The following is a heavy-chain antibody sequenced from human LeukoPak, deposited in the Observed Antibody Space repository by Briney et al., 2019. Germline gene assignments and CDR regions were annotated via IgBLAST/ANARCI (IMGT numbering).Heavy chain of an antibody. CDR2: INPNSGGT. CDR1: GYTFTSNH. D-gene: IGHD1-26*01. Sequence: ASVKVSCKASGYTFTSNHMHWVRQAPGQGLEWMGWINPNSGGTNYAQKFQGRVTMTRDTSISTAYMELSRLRSDDTAVYYCARGRSYYDAFDIWGQGTMVTVSS. CDR3: ARGRSYYDAFDI. J-gene: IGHJ3*02. V-gene: IGHV1-2*02.